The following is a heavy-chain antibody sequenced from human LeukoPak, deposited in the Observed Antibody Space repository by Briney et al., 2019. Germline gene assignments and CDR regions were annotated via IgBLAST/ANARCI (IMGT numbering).Heavy chain of an antibody. Sequence: SETLSLTCSVSGASISRSTYHWGWIRQPPGKGLEWLGSLYDGGTTYYNSSLKSRVTISPDTSTNQVSLKLRSVTPADTAVYFCVGELANKALQENYFYYYMDVWGKGTTVIVSS. D-gene: IGHD3-10*01. CDR3: VGELANKALQENYFYYYMDV. J-gene: IGHJ6*03. V-gene: IGHV4-39*01. CDR2: LYDGGTT. CDR1: GASISRSTYH.